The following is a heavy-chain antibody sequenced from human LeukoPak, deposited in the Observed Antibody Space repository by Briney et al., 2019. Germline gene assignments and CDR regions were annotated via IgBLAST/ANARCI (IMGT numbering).Heavy chain of an antibody. J-gene: IGHJ4*02. D-gene: IGHD1-26*01. CDR1: GGSISSSSYY. CDR2: IYYSGST. Sequence: SETLSLTCTVSGGSISSSSYYWGWIRQPPGKGLEWIGSIYYSGSTYYNPSLKSRVTISVDTSKNQFSLKLSSVTAADTAVYYCARDSSRIVGATTFDYWGQGTLVTVSS. V-gene: IGHV4-39*07. CDR3: ARDSSRIVGATTFDY.